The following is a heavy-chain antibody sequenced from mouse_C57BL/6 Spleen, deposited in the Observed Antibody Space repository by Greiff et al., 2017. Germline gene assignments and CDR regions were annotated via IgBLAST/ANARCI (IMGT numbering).Heavy chain of an antibody. Sequence: QVQLQQPGAELVLPGASVKLSCKASGYTFTSYWMHWVKQRPGQGLEWIGEIDPSDSYTNYNQKVKGKSTLTVDKSSSSAYLQLSSHTSEDSAVYYCARSTGTGFAYWGQGTLVTVSA. CDR3: ARSTGTGFAY. CDR1: GYTFTSYW. CDR2: IDPSDSYT. J-gene: IGHJ3*01. D-gene: IGHD4-1*01. V-gene: IGHV1-69*01.